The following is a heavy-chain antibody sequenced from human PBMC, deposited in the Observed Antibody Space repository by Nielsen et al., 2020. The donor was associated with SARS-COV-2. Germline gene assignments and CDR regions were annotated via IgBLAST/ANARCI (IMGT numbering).Heavy chain of an antibody. V-gene: IGHV3-23*01. Sequence: GESLKISCGTSGFTFSSYAMTWVRQAPGKGLEWVAIISGSGDRTYYADSMKDRFTISRDNSKSTLYLQMNSLRVEDTAVYHCAAQAEGYSSPYDYWGQGTLVTVSS. D-gene: IGHD6-19*01. CDR1: GFTFSSYA. CDR2: ISGSGDRT. CDR3: AAQAEGYSSPYDY. J-gene: IGHJ4*02.